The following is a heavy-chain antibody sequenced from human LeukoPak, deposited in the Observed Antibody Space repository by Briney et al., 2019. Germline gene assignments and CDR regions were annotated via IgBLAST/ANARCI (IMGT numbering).Heavy chain of an antibody. CDR1: GFTFSNYA. V-gene: IGHV3-23*01. CDR2: IIASGSST. J-gene: IGHJ4*02. Sequence: PGGSLRLPCAASGFTFSNYAMTWVRQAPGKGLEWVSVIIASGSSTYYADSVKGRFTISRDNSKNTLYLQMNSLRAEDTAIYYCAKDQAWLRFDYWGQGTLVTVSS. D-gene: IGHD5-12*01. CDR3: AKDQAWLRFDY.